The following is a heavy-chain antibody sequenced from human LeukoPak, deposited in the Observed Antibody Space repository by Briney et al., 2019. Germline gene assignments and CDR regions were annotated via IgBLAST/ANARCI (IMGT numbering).Heavy chain of an antibody. D-gene: IGHD5-24*01. CDR3: ARDRGRDGYNYLDY. V-gene: IGHV1-3*01. Sequence: ASVKVSCKASGYTFAKYAIHWVRQAPGQRLEWMGWINAGNGNTRYSQKFQGGVTITRDTSASTAYMELSSLRSEDTAVYYCARDRGRDGYNYLDYWGQGTLVTVSS. CDR2: INAGNGNT. J-gene: IGHJ4*02. CDR1: GYTFAKYA.